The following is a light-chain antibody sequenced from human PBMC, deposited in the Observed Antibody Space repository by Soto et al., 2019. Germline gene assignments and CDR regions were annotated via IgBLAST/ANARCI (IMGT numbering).Light chain of an antibody. J-gene: IGKJ1*01. CDR2: GAS. V-gene: IGKV3-11*01. CDR3: QFSNYWPPQLT. CDR1: ESVNNF. Sequence: DIVLTKSAASLSLPLGERATLSCRASESVNNFLAWYQQKPGQAPRLLIYGASNRATDIPARFSGSGSGTDFTLTISSLEPEDLAVKHCQFSNYWPPQLTFGEGTKVDTK.